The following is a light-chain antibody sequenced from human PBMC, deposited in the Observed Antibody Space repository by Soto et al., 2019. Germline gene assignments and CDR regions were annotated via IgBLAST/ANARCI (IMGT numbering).Light chain of an antibody. CDR2: EVS. V-gene: IGLV2-14*01. CDR3: SSYTTYNTLL. Sequence: QSALTQPASVSGSPGQSITISCTETSSDVGDYNYVSWYQQYPGKAPKLVMYEVSNRPSGVSIRFSGSKSGNTASLTISGLRADDEADYYCSSYTTYNTLLFGGGTKLTVL. CDR1: SSDVGDYNY. J-gene: IGLJ2*01.